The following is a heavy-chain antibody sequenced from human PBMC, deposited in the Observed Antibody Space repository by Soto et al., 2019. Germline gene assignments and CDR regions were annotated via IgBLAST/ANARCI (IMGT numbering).Heavy chain of an antibody. J-gene: IGHJ4*02. CDR3: ARARYAATPFDN. Sequence: EVQLVESGGALVQPGGSLRLSRAASGFTFSNYWMSWVRQAPGKGLEWVAKIKQDGGDKYYVDSVKGRFTISRDNAKNSLSLQMSSLRVDDTAVYYCARARYAATPFDNWGQGTLVTVSS. CDR1: GFTFSNYW. V-gene: IGHV3-7*01. CDR2: IKQDGGDK. D-gene: IGHD2-8*01.